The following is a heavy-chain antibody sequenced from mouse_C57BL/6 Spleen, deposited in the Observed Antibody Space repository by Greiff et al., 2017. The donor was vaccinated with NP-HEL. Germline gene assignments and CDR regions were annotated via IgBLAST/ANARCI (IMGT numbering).Heavy chain of an antibody. J-gene: IGHJ3*01. D-gene: IGHD2-3*01. Sequence: EVNLVESGGGLVKPGGSLKLSCAASGFTFSSYAMSWVRQTPEKRLEWVATISDGGSYTYYPDNVKGRFTISRDNAKNNLYLQMSHLKSEDTAMYYCARDPDGTHEGFAYWGQGTLVTVSA. V-gene: IGHV5-4*01. CDR2: ISDGGSYT. CDR3: ARDPDGTHEGFAY. CDR1: GFTFSSYA.